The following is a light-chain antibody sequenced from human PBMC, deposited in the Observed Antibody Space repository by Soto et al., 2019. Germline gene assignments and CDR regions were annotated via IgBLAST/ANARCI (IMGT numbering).Light chain of an antibody. J-gene: IGLJ1*01. Sequence: QSVLTQPASVSGSPGQSITISCTGTSSDVGGYNYVSWYQQHPVKAPKLMIYDVTNRPSGVSDRSSGSKSGNTASLTISGLQAEDEADYYCSSYTSSSTPYVFGTGTKVTVL. CDR2: DVT. CDR1: SSDVGGYNY. V-gene: IGLV2-14*01. CDR3: SSYTSSSTPYV.